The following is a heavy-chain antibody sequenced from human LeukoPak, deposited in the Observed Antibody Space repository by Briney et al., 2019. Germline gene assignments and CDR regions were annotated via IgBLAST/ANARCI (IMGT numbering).Heavy chain of an antibody. Sequence: GGSLRLSCAASGFTFSSYGMHWVRQAPGKGLEWVAVIWYDGSNKYYADSVKGRFTISRDNSKNTLYLQMSSLRAEDTAVYYCARGYSHGSAAFDYWGQGTLVTVSS. V-gene: IGHV3-33*01. CDR2: IWYDGSNK. J-gene: IGHJ4*02. CDR3: ARGYSHGSAAFDY. D-gene: IGHD5-18*01. CDR1: GFTFSSYG.